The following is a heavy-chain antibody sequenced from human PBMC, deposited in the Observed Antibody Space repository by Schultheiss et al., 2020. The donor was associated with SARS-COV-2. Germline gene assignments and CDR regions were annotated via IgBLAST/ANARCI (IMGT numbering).Heavy chain of an antibody. CDR3: AKDRNYDFWSGYLV. V-gene: IGHV3-23*01. CDR2: ISWNSGSI. J-gene: IGHJ6*02. Sequence: GGSLRLSCAASGFTFSSYAMSWVRQAPGKGLEWVSGISWNSGSIGYADSVKGRFTISRDNSKNTLYLQMNSLRAEDTAVYYCAKDRNYDFWSGYLVWGQGTTVTVSS. D-gene: IGHD3-3*01. CDR1: GFTFSSYA.